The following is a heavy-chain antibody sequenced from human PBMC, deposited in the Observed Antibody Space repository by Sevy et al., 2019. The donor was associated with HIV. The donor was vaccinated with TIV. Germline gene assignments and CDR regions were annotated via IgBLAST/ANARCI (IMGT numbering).Heavy chain of an antibody. CDR3: AKDQNGDYYDSSGYGY. Sequence: GGSLRLSCAASGFTFSSYAMSWVRQAPGKGLEWVSAISGSGGSTYYADSVKGQFTISRDNSKNTLYLQRNSLKAEDTAVYYCAKDQNGDYYDSSGYGYWGQGTLVTVSS. CDR1: GFTFSSYA. D-gene: IGHD3-22*01. CDR2: ISGSGGST. J-gene: IGHJ4*02. V-gene: IGHV3-23*01.